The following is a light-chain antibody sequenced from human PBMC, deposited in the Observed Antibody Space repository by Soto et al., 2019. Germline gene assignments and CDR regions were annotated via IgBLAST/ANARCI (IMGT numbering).Light chain of an antibody. CDR2: GAS. Sequence: EIVMTQSPATLSVSPGERATLSCRASQSVNSNLAWYQQRPGQAPRLLIYGASTRATGIPARFSGSGSGTEFTLTISSLQSEDFAVYYCQQYASSPRTFGQGTKVDIK. V-gene: IGKV3D-15*01. CDR3: QQYASSPRT. J-gene: IGKJ1*01. CDR1: QSVNSN.